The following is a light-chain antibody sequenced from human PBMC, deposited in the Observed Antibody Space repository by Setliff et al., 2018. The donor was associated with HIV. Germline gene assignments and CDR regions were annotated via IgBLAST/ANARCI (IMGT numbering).Light chain of an antibody. J-gene: IGLJ1*01. CDR1: SSDIGRYNL. CDR3: CSNTGSNTYV. Sequence: QSALTQPASVSGSPGQSITISCTGTSSDIGRYNLVSWYQQYPGKAPKLMIYQATKRPSGVSNRFSGSKSGNTASLTISGLQAEDEADSYCCSNTGSNTYVFGSGTKVTVL. CDR2: QAT. V-gene: IGLV2-23*01.